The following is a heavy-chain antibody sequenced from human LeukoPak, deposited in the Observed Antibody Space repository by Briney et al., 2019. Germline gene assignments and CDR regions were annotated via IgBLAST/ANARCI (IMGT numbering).Heavy chain of an antibody. V-gene: IGHV1-8*01. D-gene: IGHD2-8*01. CDR2: MNPNSGNT. CDR3: ARGRDIVLMVYASPSRYFDY. Sequence: ASVKVSCKASGYTFTSYDINLVRQATGQGLEWMGWMNPNSGNTGYAQKFQGRVTMTRNTSISTAYMELSSLRSEDTAVYYCARGRDIVLMVYASPSRYFDYWGQGTLVTVSS. J-gene: IGHJ4*02. CDR1: GYTFTSYD.